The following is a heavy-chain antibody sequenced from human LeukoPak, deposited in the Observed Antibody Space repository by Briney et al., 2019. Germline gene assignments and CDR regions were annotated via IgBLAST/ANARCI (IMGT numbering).Heavy chain of an antibody. Sequence: GGSLLLCCAAAGFTFSNYDMHWGRQARGKGLEWVSGIGNAGDIYYPGSVKGRFTISRENAKNSLYLQMNSLRAGDTAVYYCARAAYSSTWYSRYFDLWGRGTLVTVSS. CDR2: IGNAGDI. CDR3: ARAAYSSTWYSRYFDL. V-gene: IGHV3-13*01. D-gene: IGHD6-13*01. J-gene: IGHJ2*01. CDR1: GFTFSNYD.